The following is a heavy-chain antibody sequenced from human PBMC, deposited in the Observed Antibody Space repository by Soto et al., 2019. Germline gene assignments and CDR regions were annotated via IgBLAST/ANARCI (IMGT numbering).Heavy chain of an antibody. CDR3: AKEGAYYDFWSGYSGDY. J-gene: IGHJ4*02. V-gene: IGHV3-30*18. Sequence: QVQLVEYGGGVVQPGRSLRLSCAASGFTFTSYGMHWVRQAPGKGLEWVAVISYDGSNKYYADSVKGRFTISRDNSQNTLYLKMNSLRAEDTAVYYCAKEGAYYDFWSGYSGDYWGQGTLVTVSS. CDR1: GFTFTSYG. CDR2: ISYDGSNK. D-gene: IGHD3-3*01.